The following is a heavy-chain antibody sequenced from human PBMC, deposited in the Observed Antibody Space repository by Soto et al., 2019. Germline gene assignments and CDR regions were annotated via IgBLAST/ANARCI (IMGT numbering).Heavy chain of an antibody. CDR2: ISSSSSYI. J-gene: IGHJ6*02. D-gene: IGHD3-10*01. Sequence: GGSLRLSCAASGFTFSSYSMNWVRQAPGKGLEWVSSISSSSSYIYYADSVKGRFTISRDNSKNTLYLQMNSLRAEDTAVYYCARDGPLLWFGELSTYYGMDVWGQGTTVTVSS. V-gene: IGHV3-21*01. CDR3: ARDGPLLWFGELSTYYGMDV. CDR1: GFTFSSYS.